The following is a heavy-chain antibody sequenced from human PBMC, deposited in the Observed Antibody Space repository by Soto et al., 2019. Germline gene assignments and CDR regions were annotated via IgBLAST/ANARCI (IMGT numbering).Heavy chain of an antibody. Sequence: SETLSLTCAVYGGSFSGYYWSWIRQPPGKGLEWIGEINHSGSTNYNPSLKSRVTISVDTSKNQFSLKLSSVTAADTAVYYCATGITGTQRLFDYWGQGTPVT. J-gene: IGHJ4*02. D-gene: IGHD1-7*01. CDR3: ATGITGTQRLFDY. V-gene: IGHV4-34*01. CDR1: GGSFSGYY. CDR2: INHSGST.